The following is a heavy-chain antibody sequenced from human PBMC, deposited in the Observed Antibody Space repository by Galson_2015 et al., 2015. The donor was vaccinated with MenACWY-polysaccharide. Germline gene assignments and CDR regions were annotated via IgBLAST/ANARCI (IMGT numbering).Heavy chain of an antibody. V-gene: IGHV3-74*01. Sequence: SLRLSCAASGFTFSSYWMHWVRQAPGKGLVWVSRINSEGSSTSYADSVKGRFTNSRDNTKNTLYLQMNSLRAEDTAVYYCAKYSSSSHAVDLWGQGTLVTVSP. J-gene: IGHJ5*02. CDR2: INSEGSST. D-gene: IGHD6-6*01. CDR1: GFTFSSYW. CDR3: AKYSSSSHAVDL.